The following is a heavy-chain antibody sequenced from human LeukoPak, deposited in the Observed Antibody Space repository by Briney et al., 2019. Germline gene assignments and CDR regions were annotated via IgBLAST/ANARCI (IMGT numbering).Heavy chain of an antibody. J-gene: IGHJ4*02. CDR1: GFTFSSYS. CDR3: ARDFGLSDCDFWSGYLEFDY. V-gene: IGHV3-21*01. Sequence: KPGGSLILSCAASGFTFSSYSMNWVRQAPGKGLEWVSSISSGSSYIYYADSVKGRFTISRDNAKNSLYLQMNSLRAEDTAVYYCARDFGLSDCDFWSGYLEFDYWGQGTLVTVSS. D-gene: IGHD3-3*01. CDR2: ISSGSSYI.